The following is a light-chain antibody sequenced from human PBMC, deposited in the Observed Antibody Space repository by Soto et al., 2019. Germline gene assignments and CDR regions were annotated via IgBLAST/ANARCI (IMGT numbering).Light chain of an antibody. CDR1: QRVLYSSNTKNY. CDR2: LES. J-gene: IGKJ1*01. Sequence: DIVMTQSPDSLAVSLGESATINCTSSQRVLYSSNTKNYLAWYQQKQGQPPKLLIYLESTRESVVPDRFSGSWSGTDFGLIICSLQAEDLACYYCHQYYSPPDWTFGQGTTVEIK. CDR3: HQYYSPPDWT. V-gene: IGKV4-1*01.